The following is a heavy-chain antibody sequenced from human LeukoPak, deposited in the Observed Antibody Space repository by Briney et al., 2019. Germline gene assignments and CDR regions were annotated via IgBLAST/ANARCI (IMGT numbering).Heavy chain of an antibody. D-gene: IGHD3-16*01. J-gene: IGHJ4*02. V-gene: IGHV3-23*01. CDR1: GFTFRKYG. CDR2: ISASGSDT. CDR3: ARVTDRGSSDY. Sequence: GGSLRLSCAASGFTFRKYGMSWVRQAPGKGLEWVSAISASGSDTYYADSVKGRFTISRDNSKNTVSMQMSSLRAEDTAVYYCARVTDRGSSDYWGQGTLVTVSS.